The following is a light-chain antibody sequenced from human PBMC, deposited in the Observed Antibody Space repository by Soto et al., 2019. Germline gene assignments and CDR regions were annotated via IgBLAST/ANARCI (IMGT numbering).Light chain of an antibody. Sequence: DIQMTQSPSTLSASVGDRVTITCRASQSISSWLAWYQQKPGKAPKLLIYDASSLESGVPSRFSGSGSGTEFTLTISRLQPDDFGTYYCQQYNRYSPYTFGQGTKLEIK. CDR1: QSISSW. CDR2: DAS. V-gene: IGKV1-5*01. CDR3: QQYNRYSPYT. J-gene: IGKJ2*01.